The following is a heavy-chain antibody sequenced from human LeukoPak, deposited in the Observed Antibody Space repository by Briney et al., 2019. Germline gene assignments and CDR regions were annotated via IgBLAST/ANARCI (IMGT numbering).Heavy chain of an antibody. CDR2: IGDSGGST. V-gene: IGHV3-23*01. J-gene: IGHJ6*02. Sequence: PGGSLRLSCAASGFTFSNYAMSWARQVPGKGLEWVSGIGDSGGSTYYADSVKGRFTISRDNSKNTLYLQMNSLRAEDTAIYYCARLGGGTSKYYYYVMDVWGQGTTVTVSS. CDR1: GFTFSNYA. CDR3: ARLGGGTSKYYYYVMDV. D-gene: IGHD3-10*01.